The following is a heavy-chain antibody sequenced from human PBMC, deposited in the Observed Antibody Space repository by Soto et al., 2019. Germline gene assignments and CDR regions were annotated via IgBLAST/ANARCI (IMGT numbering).Heavy chain of an antibody. V-gene: IGHV4-34*01. CDR3: ARGGGEFDA. Sequence: SETLSLTCAVYGASLSDNYCNWLRQPPGKGLEWIGEINHSGNTNYNPSLRSRVTISIDTSKNQLSLNLRSVSAADTAVYYCARGGGEFDAWGQGTPVTVSS. D-gene: IGHD2-21*01. CDR2: INHSGNT. CDR1: GASLSDNY. J-gene: IGHJ5*02.